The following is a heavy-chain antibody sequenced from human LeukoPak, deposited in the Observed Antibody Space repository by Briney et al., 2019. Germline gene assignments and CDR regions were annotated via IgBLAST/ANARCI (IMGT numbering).Heavy chain of an antibody. CDR1: GYSFTSYW. CDR3: ARRIVLMVYAHHRNYFDY. CDR2: IYPGDSDT. Sequence: GESLKISCKGSGYSFTSYWIGWVRQMPGKGLEWMGIIYPGDSDTRYSPSFQGQVTISADKSISTAYLQWSSLKASDTAMYYCARRIVLMVYAHHRNYFDYWGQGTLVTVSS. V-gene: IGHV5-51*01. D-gene: IGHD2-8*01. J-gene: IGHJ4*02.